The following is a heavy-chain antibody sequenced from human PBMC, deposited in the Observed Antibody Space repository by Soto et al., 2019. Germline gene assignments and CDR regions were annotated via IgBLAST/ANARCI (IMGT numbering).Heavy chain of an antibody. CDR2: IYWNDDK. J-gene: IGHJ6*02. CDR3: AHTVIAAAYYYYYYGMDV. V-gene: IGHV2-5*01. D-gene: IGHD6-13*01. CDR1: GFSLSTSGVG. Sequence: GSGPTLVNPTQTLTLTCTFSGFSLSTSGVGVGWIRQPPGKALEWLALIYWNDDKRYSPSLKSRLTITKDTSKNQVVLTMTNMDPVDTATYYCAHTVIAAAYYYYYYGMDVWGQGTTVTVSS.